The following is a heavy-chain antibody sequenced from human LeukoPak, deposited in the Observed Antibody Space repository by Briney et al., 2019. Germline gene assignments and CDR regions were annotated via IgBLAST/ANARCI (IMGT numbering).Heavy chain of an antibody. Sequence: SETLSLTCAVYGGSFSDYYWTWIRQPPGKGLEWIGEINHSGSTNYNPSLKSRVTISVDTSKNQFSLKLSSVTAADTAVYYCARGFDHRNSVLVYWDQGTLVTVSS. D-gene: IGHD1-14*01. CDR1: GGSFSDYY. V-gene: IGHV4-34*01. CDR2: INHSGST. J-gene: IGHJ4*02. CDR3: ARGFDHRNSVLVY.